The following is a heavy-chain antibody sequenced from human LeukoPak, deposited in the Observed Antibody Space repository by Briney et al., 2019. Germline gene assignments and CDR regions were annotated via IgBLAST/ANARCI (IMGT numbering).Heavy chain of an antibody. Sequence: SETLSLTCTVSGGSISSYSWSWIRQPPGKGLELVGYGYHTGSTNHNPSLKNRVTISLDTSKNQFSLKLSSVTAADTAVYYCARRSPEGVVTIWGQGTLVTVSS. CDR3: ARRSPEGVVTI. CDR1: GGSISSYS. J-gene: IGHJ4*02. V-gene: IGHV4-59*08. D-gene: IGHD3-16*02. CDR2: GYHTGST.